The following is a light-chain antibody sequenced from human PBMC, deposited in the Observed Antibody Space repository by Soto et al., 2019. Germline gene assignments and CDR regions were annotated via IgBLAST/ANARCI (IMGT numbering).Light chain of an antibody. CDR2: DAS. CDR3: QQYGTSPIT. J-gene: IGKJ5*01. Sequence: EIVLTQSPGILSLSPGERATLSCRASQSVSSSSLAWYQQKPGQAPRLLIYDASSRATGIPDRFSGSGSGADFTLTISRLEPEDFAVYSCQQYGTSPITSGQGTRLEIK. V-gene: IGKV3-20*01. CDR1: QSVSSSS.